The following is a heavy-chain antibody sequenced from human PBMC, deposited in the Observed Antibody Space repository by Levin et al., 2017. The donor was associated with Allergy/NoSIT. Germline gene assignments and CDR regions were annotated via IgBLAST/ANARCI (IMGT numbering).Heavy chain of an antibody. V-gene: IGHV1-69*06. CDR2: IIPIFGTA. D-gene: IGHD2-2*01. J-gene: IGHJ6*03. CDR3: ARGGDASSSGAYYYFYYMDV. Sequence: SVKVSCKASGGTFSRDAISWVRQAPGQGLEWMGGIIPIFGTAKYAQKFQDRVTITADKSTSTVYMELSSLRSEDTAVYYCARGGDASSSGAYYYFYYMDVWGKGTTVTVSS. CDR1: GGTFSRDA.